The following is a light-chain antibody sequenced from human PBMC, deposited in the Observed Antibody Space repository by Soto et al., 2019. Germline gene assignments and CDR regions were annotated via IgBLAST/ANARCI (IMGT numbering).Light chain of an antibody. Sequence: EIIMTQSPATLSVSPGERATLSCRASQSVSSNLAWYQQKPGQAPRLLVYAASTRATGIPARFSRSGSGTEFTLTCSSLQSEDCAVYDCQQYNTWWTFGQGSKVEI. V-gene: IGKV3-15*01. CDR3: QQYNTWWT. J-gene: IGKJ1*01. CDR1: QSVSSN. CDR2: AAS.